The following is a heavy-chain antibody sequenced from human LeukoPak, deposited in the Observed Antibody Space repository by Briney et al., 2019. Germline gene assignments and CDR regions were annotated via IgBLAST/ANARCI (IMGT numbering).Heavy chain of an antibody. CDR3: ARAQNDFWSGYPTKY. D-gene: IGHD3-3*01. CDR1: GFSFSSYS. V-gene: IGHV3-21*01. CDR2: ISSSSSYI. J-gene: IGHJ4*02. Sequence: GGSLRLSCTASGFSFSSYSMNWVRQAPGKGLEWVASISSSSSYIYYADSVKGRFTISRDNAKNSLYLQMNSLRAEDTAVYYCARAQNDFWSGYPTKYWGQGTLVAVSS.